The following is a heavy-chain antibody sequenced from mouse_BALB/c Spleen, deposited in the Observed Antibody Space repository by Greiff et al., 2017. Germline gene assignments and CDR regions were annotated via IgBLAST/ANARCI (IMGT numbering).Heavy chain of an antibody. Sequence: VQVVESGPGLVAPSQSLSITCTVSGFSLTGYGVNWVRQPPGKGLEWLGMIWGDGSTDYNSALKSRLSISKDNSKSQVFLKMNSLQTDDTARYYCARAYGNYVKNAMDYWGQGTSVTVSS. CDR3: ARAYGNYVKNAMDY. CDR2: IWGDGST. CDR1: GFSLTGYG. V-gene: IGHV2-6-7*01. D-gene: IGHD2-1*01. J-gene: IGHJ4*01.